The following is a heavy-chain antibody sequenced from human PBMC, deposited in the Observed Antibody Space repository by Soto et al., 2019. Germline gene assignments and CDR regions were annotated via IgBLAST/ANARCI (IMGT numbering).Heavy chain of an antibody. CDR2: IYYSGST. D-gene: IGHD3-10*01. J-gene: IGHJ4*02. V-gene: IGHV4-59*01. CDR3: ARLRDYYGSGSEFDY. Sequence: SLTCTVSGGSISSYYWNWIRQPPGKGLEWIGYIYYSGSTNYNPSLKSRVTISVDTSKNQFSLKLSSVTAADTAVYYCARLRDYYGSGSEFDYWGQGTLVTVSS. CDR1: GGSISSYY.